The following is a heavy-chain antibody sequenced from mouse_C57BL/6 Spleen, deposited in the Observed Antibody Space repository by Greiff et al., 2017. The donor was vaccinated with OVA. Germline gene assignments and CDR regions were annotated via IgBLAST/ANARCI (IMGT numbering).Heavy chain of an antibody. CDR2: ISNGGGST. D-gene: IGHD1-1*01. V-gene: IGHV5-12*01. Sequence: EVKLQESGGGLVQPGGSLKLSCAASGFTFSDYYMYWVRQTPEKRLEWVAYISNGGGSTYYPDTVKGRFTISRDNAKNTLYLQMSRLKSEDTAMYYCARQDYGSSYDAMDYWGQGTSVTVSS. J-gene: IGHJ4*01. CDR1: GFTFSDYY. CDR3: ARQDYGSSYDAMDY.